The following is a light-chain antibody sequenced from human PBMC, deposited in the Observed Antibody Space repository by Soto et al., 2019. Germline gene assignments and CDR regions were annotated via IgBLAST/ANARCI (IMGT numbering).Light chain of an antibody. CDR2: GAS. V-gene: IGKV3-20*01. Sequence: EIVLTQSPDTLSLSPGKRATLSCRASQSVSNNYLAWYQQKPGQAARHLIYGASNRATGIPDRFSGSGSGTDFTLTISRLEPEDFAVYYCQQYGSSGTFGQGTKVDI. CDR3: QQYGSSGT. CDR1: QSVSNNY. J-gene: IGKJ1*01.